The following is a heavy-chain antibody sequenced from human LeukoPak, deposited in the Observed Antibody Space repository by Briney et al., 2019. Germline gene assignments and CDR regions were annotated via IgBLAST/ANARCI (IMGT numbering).Heavy chain of an antibody. V-gene: IGHV4-59*08. Sequence: SAPLSLTCTVSSASISSTYWSWIRPSPGRRLEWIAYISYTGSTRYNPSLKSRVTMSIDTSENQISLRLTSVTAADTAVYYCARHIRVGGNYHFDYWDQGTPVTVSS. CDR1: SASISSTY. CDR2: ISYTGST. J-gene: IGHJ4*02. CDR3: ARHIRVGGNYHFDY. D-gene: IGHD1-7*01.